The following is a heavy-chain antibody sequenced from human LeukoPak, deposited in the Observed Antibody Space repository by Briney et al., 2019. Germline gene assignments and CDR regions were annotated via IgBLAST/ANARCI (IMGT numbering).Heavy chain of an antibody. Sequence: GGSLRLSCAASGFTFSSYAMSWVRQAPGKGLEWVSAISGSGGSTYYADSVKGRFTISRDNAKNSLYLQMNSLRAEDTAVYYCARNIAVAGTSRHYYGMDVWGQGTTVTVSS. J-gene: IGHJ6*02. CDR3: ARNIAVAGTSRHYYGMDV. D-gene: IGHD6-19*01. CDR2: ISGSGGST. CDR1: GFTFSSYA. V-gene: IGHV3-23*01.